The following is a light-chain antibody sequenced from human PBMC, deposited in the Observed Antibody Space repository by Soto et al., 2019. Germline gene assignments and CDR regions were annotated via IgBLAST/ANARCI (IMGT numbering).Light chain of an antibody. Sequence: IHLTHSPSSLSASVGDRVTITCRPSQAVPNNMAWYQQKPGKPPKLLIYEESTLHSGVPSRFSGRKSGTQFTLTIDSLQPEDFATYYCQQVKTYPRTFGGGTKVDI. CDR3: QQVKTYPRT. J-gene: IGKJ4*01. CDR2: EES. CDR1: QAVPNN. V-gene: IGKV1-9*01.